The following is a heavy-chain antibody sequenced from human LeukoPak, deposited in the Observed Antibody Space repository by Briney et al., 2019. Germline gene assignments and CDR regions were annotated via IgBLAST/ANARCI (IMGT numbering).Heavy chain of an antibody. CDR3: ARCGPYYYDSSGYYDFDY. V-gene: IGHV5-51*01. D-gene: IGHD3-22*01. CDR1: GYSFTSYW. Sequence: GESLKISCKGSGYSFTSYWIGWVRQMPGKGLEWMGIIYPGDSDTRYSPSFQGQVTISADKSISTACLQWSSLKASDTAMYYCARCGPYYYDSSGYYDFDYWGQGTLVTVSS. J-gene: IGHJ4*02. CDR2: IYPGDSDT.